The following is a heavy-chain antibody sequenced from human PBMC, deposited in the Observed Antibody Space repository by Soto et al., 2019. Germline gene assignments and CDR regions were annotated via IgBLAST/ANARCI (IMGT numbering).Heavy chain of an antibody. CDR2: IYSGGST. D-gene: IGHD3-9*01. V-gene: IGHV3-53*01. CDR3: ARGGYDILSRSYYYYGMDV. J-gene: IGHJ6*02. Sequence: PGGSLRLSCAASGFTVSSNYMSWVRQAPGKGLEWVSVIYSGGSTYYADSVKGRFTISRDNTKNTLYLQMNSLRAEDTAVYYCARGGYDILSRSYYYYGMDVWGQGTTVTVSS. CDR1: GFTVSSNY.